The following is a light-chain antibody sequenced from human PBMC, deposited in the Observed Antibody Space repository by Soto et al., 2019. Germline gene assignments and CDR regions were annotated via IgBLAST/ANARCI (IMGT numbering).Light chain of an antibody. V-gene: IGKV3D-15*01. J-gene: IGKJ5*01. CDR2: GVS. CDR1: QSVNNN. Sequence: MIMTHSPATLSVSPGERATLSCSASQSVNNNLSWYLQRPGQSPMRLIFGVSTWATGTPARFSGSGSGTEFTITISSLQSEDFGIYYCQQYNKWPITFGQVTRLAIK. CDR3: QQYNKWPIT.